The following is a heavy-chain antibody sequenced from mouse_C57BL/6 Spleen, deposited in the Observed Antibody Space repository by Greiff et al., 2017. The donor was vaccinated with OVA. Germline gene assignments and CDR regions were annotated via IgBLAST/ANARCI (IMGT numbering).Heavy chain of an antibody. CDR2: IDPSDSET. CDR1: GYTFTSYW. Sequence: VQLQQSGAELVRPGSSVKLSCKASGYTFTSYWMHWVKQRPIQGLEWIGNIDPSDSETHYNQKFKDKATLTVDKSSSTAYMQLSSLTSEDSAVYYCARSEGLPQGRFAYWGQGTLVTVSA. CDR3: ARSEGLPQGRFAY. D-gene: IGHD5-5*01. V-gene: IGHV1-52*01. J-gene: IGHJ3*01.